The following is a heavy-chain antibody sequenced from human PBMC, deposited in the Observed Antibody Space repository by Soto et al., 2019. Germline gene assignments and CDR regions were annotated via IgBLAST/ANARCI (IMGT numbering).Heavy chain of an antibody. CDR2: IGTAGDT. J-gene: IGHJ6*02. D-gene: IGHD6-6*01. CDR1: GFTFSSYD. Sequence: LRLSCAASGFTFSSYDMHWVRQATGKGLEWVSAIGTAGDTYYPGSVKGRFTISRENAKNSLYLQMNSLRAGDTAVYYCARETPFSSSSGPYYGMDVWGQGTTVTVSS. CDR3: ARETPFSSSSGPYYGMDV. V-gene: IGHV3-13*01.